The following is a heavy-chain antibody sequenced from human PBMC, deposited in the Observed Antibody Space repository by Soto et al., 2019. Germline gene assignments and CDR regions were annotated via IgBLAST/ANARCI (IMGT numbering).Heavy chain of an antibody. CDR2: IYYSGST. J-gene: IGHJ4*02. D-gene: IGHD7-27*01. CDR1: GASISSYY. CDR3: ARRWGYSFDY. V-gene: IGHV4-39*01. Sequence: SETLSLTCTVSGASISSYYWGWIRRPPGKGLELIGSIYYSGSTYYNPSLKSRVTISVDTSKNQFSLKLSSVTAADTAVYYCARRWGYSFDYWGQGTLVTVS.